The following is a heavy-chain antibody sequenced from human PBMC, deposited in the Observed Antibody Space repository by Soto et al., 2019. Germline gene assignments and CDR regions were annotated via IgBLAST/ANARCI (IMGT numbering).Heavy chain of an antibody. Sequence: ASVKVSCKASGGTFSSYAISWVRQAPGQGLEWMGGIIPIFGTANYAQKFQGRVTITADESTSTAYMELSSLRSEDTAVYYCESGVVGVVFYYYHGMDVWGQGTTVTVSS. D-gene: IGHD3-3*01. CDR3: ESGVVGVVFYYYHGMDV. V-gene: IGHV1-69*13. J-gene: IGHJ6*02. CDR1: GGTFSSYA. CDR2: IIPIFGTA.